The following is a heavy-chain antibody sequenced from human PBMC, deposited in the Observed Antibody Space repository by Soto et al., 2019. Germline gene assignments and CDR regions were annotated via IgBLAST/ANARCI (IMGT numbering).Heavy chain of an antibody. CDR1: GFTFSSYW. Sequence: EVQLVESGGGLVQPGGSLRLSCAASGFTFSSYWMHWVRQAPGKGLVWVSRIRGDGGDTNYADSVRGRITISRDNAKNSLYRQLGRLRAGDTAVYYCAGDLVSGSGRVGHWGQGTLVSVSS. J-gene: IGHJ4*02. V-gene: IGHV3-74*01. CDR3: AGDLVSGSGRVGH. D-gene: IGHD3-10*01. CDR2: IRGDGGDT.